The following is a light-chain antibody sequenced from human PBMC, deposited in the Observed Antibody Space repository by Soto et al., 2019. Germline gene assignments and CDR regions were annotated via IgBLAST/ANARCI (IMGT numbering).Light chain of an antibody. V-gene: IGLV2-11*01. CDR3: CSFAGGYTLDVV. J-gene: IGLJ2*01. CDR1: SGEVGGYNY. CDR2: EVA. Sequence: QSVLTQPRSESGSPGQSVTISCTGTSGEVGGYNYVSWYQHHPGKAPKLMIYEVAQRPSGVPNRFSGSKSGNTASLTISGLQAEDEADYYCCSFAGGYTLDVVFGGGTKVTVL.